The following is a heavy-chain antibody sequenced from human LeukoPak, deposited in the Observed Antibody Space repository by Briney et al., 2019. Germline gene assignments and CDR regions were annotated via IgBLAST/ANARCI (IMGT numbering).Heavy chain of an antibody. CDR2: ISGSGGST. V-gene: IGHV3-23*01. CDR3: ARYSGSFLREDAFDI. J-gene: IGHJ3*02. Sequence: GGSLRVSCAASGFAFSSYAMSWVRLAPGKRLEWVSAISGSGGSTYYADSVKGRFTISRDNSKNTLYLQMNSLRAEDTAAYYCARYSGSFLREDAFDIWGQGTMVTVSS. CDR1: GFAFSSYA. D-gene: IGHD1-26*01.